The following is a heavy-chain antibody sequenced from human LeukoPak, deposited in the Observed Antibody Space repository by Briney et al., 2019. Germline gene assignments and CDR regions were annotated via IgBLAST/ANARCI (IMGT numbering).Heavy chain of an antibody. CDR3: AKEFVRWSSGYSYGFDY. D-gene: IGHD5-18*01. CDR2: IRYDGSNK. V-gene: IGHV3-30*02. Sequence: GGSLRLSCAASGFTFSSYGMHWVRQAPGKGLEWVAFIRYDGSNKYYADSVKGRFTISRDNSKNSLYLQMNSLRTEYTALYYCAKEFVRWSSGYSYGFDYWGQGTLVTVSS. J-gene: IGHJ4*02. CDR1: GFTFSSYG.